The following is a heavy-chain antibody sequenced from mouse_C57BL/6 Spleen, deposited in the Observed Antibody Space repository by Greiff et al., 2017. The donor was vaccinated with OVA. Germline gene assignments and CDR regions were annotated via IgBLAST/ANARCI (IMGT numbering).Heavy chain of an antibody. CDR1: GYTFTDYY. J-gene: IGHJ2*01. D-gene: IGHD1-1*01. CDR2: INPNNGGT. Sequence: VQLQQSGPELVKPGASVKISCKASGYTFTDYYMNWVKQSHGKSLEWIGDINPNNGGTSYNQKFKGKATLTVYKSSSTAYMELRSLTSEDSAVYYCARKRLRPNYFDYWGQGTTLTVSS. CDR3: ARKRLRPNYFDY. V-gene: IGHV1-26*01.